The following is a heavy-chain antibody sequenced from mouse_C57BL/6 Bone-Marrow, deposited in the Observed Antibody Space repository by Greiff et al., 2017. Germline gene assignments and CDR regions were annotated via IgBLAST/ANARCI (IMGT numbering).Heavy chain of an antibody. CDR1: GYTFTSYW. CDR3: AWSGPLWRSFDY. J-gene: IGHJ2*01. D-gene: IGHD3-1*01. V-gene: IGHV1-55*01. Sequence: QVQLQQPGAELVKPGASVKMSCKASGYTFTSYWITWVKQRPGQGLEWIGDIYPTSGRTNYNEKFKSKAILTVDTSSNTAYMQLSSLTSEDTAVFYCAWSGPLWRSFDYWGQGTTLTVSS. CDR2: IYPTSGRT.